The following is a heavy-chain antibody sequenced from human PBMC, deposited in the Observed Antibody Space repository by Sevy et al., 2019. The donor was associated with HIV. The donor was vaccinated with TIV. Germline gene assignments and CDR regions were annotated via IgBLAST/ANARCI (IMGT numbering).Heavy chain of an antibody. J-gene: IGHJ4*02. V-gene: IGHV3-33*01. CDR1: GFTFSSYG. Sequence: GGSLRLSCAASGFTFSSYGMHWVRQAPGKGLEWVAVIWYDGSNKYYADSVKGRFTISRENSKNTLYLQMNSLRAEDTAVYYGARDGGRGGDYFWGQGTLVTVSS. CDR3: ARDGGRGGDYF. D-gene: IGHD2-21*02. CDR2: IWYDGSNK.